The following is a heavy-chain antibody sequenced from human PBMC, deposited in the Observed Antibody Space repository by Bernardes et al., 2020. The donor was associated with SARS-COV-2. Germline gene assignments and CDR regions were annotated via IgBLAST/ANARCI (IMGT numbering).Heavy chain of an antibody. Sequence: ASMKVSCKVSGYTLSDLSMHWVRQAPGKGLEWMGSFYPEDGEAVYAQKFLGRVTMTADTSTYTSYMELSSLRSDDTAVYYCTTSLSLTVVVYAFDIWGQGTTVSVSS. J-gene: IGHJ3*02. CDR3: TTSLSLTVVVYAFDI. CDR2: FYPEDGEA. V-gene: IGHV1-24*01. CDR1: GYTLSDLS. D-gene: IGHD3-22*01.